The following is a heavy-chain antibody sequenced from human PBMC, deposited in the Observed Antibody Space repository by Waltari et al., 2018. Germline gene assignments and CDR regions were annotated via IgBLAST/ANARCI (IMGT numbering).Heavy chain of an antibody. CDR3: ARAPMVQGPNEGYFQH. CDR1: GGSISSHY. V-gene: IGHV4-59*11. D-gene: IGHD3-10*01. Sequence: QVQLQESGPGLVKPSETLSLTCTVSGGSISSHYWSWTRQPPGKGLEWIGYIYYSGSTNYNPSLKSRVTISVDTSKNQFSRKLSSVTAADTAVYYCARAPMVQGPNEGYFQHWGQGTLVTVSS. J-gene: IGHJ1*01. CDR2: IYYSGST.